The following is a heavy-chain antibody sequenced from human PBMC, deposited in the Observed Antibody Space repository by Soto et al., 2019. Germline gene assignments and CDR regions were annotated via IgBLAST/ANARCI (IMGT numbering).Heavy chain of an antibody. CDR2: IKSKTDGGTT. D-gene: IGHD3-22*01. J-gene: IGHJ3*02. V-gene: IGHV3-15*07. CDR3: TTGEAYDSSVYYPDAFDI. CDR1: GFTFTNAW. Sequence: GGSLRLSCAASGFTFTNAWMNWVRQAPGKGLEWVGRIKSKTDGGTTDYAAPVKGRFTISRHDSKNTLYLQMNSLKTEDTAVYYCTTGEAYDSSVYYPDAFDIWGQGTMVTVSS.